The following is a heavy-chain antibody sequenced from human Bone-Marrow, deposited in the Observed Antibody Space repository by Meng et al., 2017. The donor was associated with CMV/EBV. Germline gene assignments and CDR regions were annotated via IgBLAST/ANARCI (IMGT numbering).Heavy chain of an antibody. CDR1: GFTFSSYA. CDR3: AKEGYDYWIGYFPIAGSMDV. J-gene: IGHJ6*02. Sequence: AGSLRLSCAVSGFTFSSYAMSWVRQAPGKGLEWVSVIYSGGSSTYYADSVKGRFTIARDNSKNTQYLQMNSLRAEDTAVYYCAKEGYDYWIGYFPIAGSMDVWGQGTTVTVSS. D-gene: IGHD3-3*01. CDR2: IYSGGSST. V-gene: IGHV3-23*03.